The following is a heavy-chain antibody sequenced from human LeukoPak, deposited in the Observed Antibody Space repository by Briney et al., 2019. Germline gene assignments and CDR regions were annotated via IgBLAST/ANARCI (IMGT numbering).Heavy chain of an antibody. Sequence: ASVTVSCKASGYTFTGYYMHWVRQAPGQGLEWMGWINPNSGGTNYAQKFQGWDTMTRDTSISTAYMELSRLRSDDTAVYYCAREKRREAGYSSSWYEAYYYYGMDVWGQGTTVTVSS. CDR2: INPNSGGT. CDR3: AREKRREAGYSSSWYEAYYYYGMDV. J-gene: IGHJ6*02. V-gene: IGHV1-2*04. D-gene: IGHD6-13*01. CDR1: GYTFTGYY.